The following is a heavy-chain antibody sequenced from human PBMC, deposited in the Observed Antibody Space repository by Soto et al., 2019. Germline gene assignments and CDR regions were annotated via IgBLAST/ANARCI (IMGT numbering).Heavy chain of an antibody. CDR2: ISSSSRSI. J-gene: IGHJ4*02. D-gene: IGHD3-9*01. CDR1: GFTFSSYS. CDR3: ARGDFLTDFYFDY. V-gene: IGHV3-48*02. Sequence: GGSLRLSCAASGFTFSSYSMNWVRQAPGKGLEWFSYISSSSRSIYYADSVKGRFTISRDNAKNSLYLQLNSLRDEDTAVYYCARGDFLTDFYFDYWGQGTLVTVSS.